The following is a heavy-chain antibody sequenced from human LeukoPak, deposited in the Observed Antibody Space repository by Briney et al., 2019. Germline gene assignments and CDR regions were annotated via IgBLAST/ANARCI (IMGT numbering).Heavy chain of an antibody. CDR3: ARRGREYYDFWSGYYMDV. CDR1: GYTFTIYD. V-gene: IGHV1-8*01. CDR2: MNPNSGNT. J-gene: IGHJ6*03. D-gene: IGHD3-3*01. Sequence: GASVKVSFKASGYTFTIYDINWVRQATGQGLEWMGWMNPNSGNTGYAQKFQGRVTMTRNTSISTAYMELSSLRSEDTAVYYCARRGREYYDFWSGYYMDVWGKGTTVTVSS.